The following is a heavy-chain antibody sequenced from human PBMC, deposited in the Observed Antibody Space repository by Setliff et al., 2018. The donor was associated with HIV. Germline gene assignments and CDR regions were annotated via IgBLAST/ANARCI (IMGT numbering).Heavy chain of an antibody. D-gene: IGHD3-22*01. CDR3: TRRSTGGYYDY. CDR1: GFSLTTSGLC. Sequence: SGPTLVNPTQTPTLTCTFSGFSLTTSGLCVSWIRHPPGKALEWLARIDWDDDKYYSTSLMTRLTISKDTSKNQVVLIMTNMNPVDTATYYCTRRSTGGYYDYWGQGTLVTVS. CDR2: IDWDDDK. V-gene: IGHV2-70*11. J-gene: IGHJ4*02.